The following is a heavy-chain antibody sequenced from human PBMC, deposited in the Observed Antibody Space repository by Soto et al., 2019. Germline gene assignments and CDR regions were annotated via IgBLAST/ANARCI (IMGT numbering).Heavy chain of an antibody. D-gene: IGHD3-22*01. CDR1: GFTFRNYG. CDR2: IGIGSSTK. V-gene: IGHV3-48*01. J-gene: IGHJ3*01. Sequence: LRLSCAASGFTFRNYGMDWVRHAPGKGLEWVSYIGIGSSTKYYADSVKGRFTISRDNAKNSLYLQMNSLRAEDTAVYYCARDQLYYNDISGRPLNAFDVWGQGTMVTVSS. CDR3: ARDQLYYNDISGRPLNAFDV.